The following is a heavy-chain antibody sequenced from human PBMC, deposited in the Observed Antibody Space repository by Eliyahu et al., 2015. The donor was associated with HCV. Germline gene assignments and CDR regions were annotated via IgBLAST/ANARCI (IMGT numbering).Heavy chain of an antibody. J-gene: IGHJ5*01. Sequence: EVQLLESGGGLXQPGGSLRLSCAASGFTFXNYAMXXVXQAPGKGLEWVSXISGSGGFTYYADSVQGRFTISRDNSKNTLSLEMNSLRAEDTAVYYCARSTMTTMTHADSWGQGTLVTVSS. CDR1: GFTFXNYA. V-gene: IGHV3-23*01. CDR3: ARSTMTTMTHADS. D-gene: IGHD5-24*01. CDR2: ISGSGGFT.